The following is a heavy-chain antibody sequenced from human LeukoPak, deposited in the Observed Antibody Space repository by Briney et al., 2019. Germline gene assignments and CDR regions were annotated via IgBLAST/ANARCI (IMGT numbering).Heavy chain of an antibody. CDR3: ARARIAAPLLDY. J-gene: IGHJ4*02. CDR1: GFTLSSYS. Sequence: GGSLRLSCAASGFTLSSYSMNWVRQTPGTGLEWVSYISDHGKSRNYVDSVKGRFTISRDNAKNSLYLQMSNLRVEDTAIYFCARARIAAPLLDYWGQGALVTVSS. CDR2: ISDHGKSR. D-gene: IGHD6-13*01. V-gene: IGHV3-48*04.